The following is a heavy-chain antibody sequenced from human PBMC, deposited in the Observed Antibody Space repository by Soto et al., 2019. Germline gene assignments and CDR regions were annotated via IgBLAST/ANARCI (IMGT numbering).Heavy chain of an antibody. CDR2: IRDKTYGGTT. Sequence: GGSLRLSCSVSGINFEDFALDWLRQAPGKGLEWVGFIRDKTYGGTTEYAAAVKGRFTISRDDSRDIAYLEMNSLKAEDTAVYYCASGYRRVVAEYFQHWGQGSLVTVSS. J-gene: IGHJ1*01. CDR1: GINFEDFA. V-gene: IGHV3-49*03. CDR3: ASGYRRVVAEYFQH. D-gene: IGHD3-16*02.